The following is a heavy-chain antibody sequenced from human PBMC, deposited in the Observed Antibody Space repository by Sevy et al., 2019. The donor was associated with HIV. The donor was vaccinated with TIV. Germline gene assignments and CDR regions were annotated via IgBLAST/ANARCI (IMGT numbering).Heavy chain of an antibody. CDR3: VRLDLSTAAPRPY. Sequence: SETLSLTCTVHGEPFSGYYWSWIRQPPGKGLEWIGEINHSGITHYNPSLKSRVTLSVDTSKNHFSLKLSSVTASDTAVYYCVRLDLSTAAPRPYWGQGSLVTVSS. V-gene: IGHV4-34*01. D-gene: IGHD6-6*01. CDR1: GEPFSGYY. J-gene: IGHJ4*02. CDR2: INHSGIT.